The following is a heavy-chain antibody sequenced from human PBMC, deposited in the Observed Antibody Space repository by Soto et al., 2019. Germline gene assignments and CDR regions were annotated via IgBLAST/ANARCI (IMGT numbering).Heavy chain of an antibody. J-gene: IGHJ3*02. V-gene: IGHV3-23*01. Sequence: GGSLRLSCAASGFTFSSYAMSWVRQAPGKGLEWVSAISGSGGSTYYADSVKGRFTISRDNSKNTLYLQMNSLRAEDTAVYYCAKEKQDIWRDIVVVVAAIGGAFDIWGQGTMVTVSS. D-gene: IGHD2-15*01. CDR2: ISGSGGST. CDR1: GFTFSSYA. CDR3: AKEKQDIWRDIVVVVAAIGGAFDI.